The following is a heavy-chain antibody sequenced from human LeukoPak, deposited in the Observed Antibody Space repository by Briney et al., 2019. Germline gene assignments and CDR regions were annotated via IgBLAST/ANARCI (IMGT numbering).Heavy chain of an antibody. V-gene: IGHV3-23*01. J-gene: IGHJ4*02. CDR2: ISGSGGST. Sequence: HPGGSLRPSCAASGFTFSSYAMSWVRQAPGKGLEWVSAISGSGGSTYYADSVKGRFTISRDNSKNTLYLQMNSLRAEDTAVYYCAKVGSILMVYAYNDYWGQGTLVTVSS. CDR1: GFTFSSYA. CDR3: AKVGSILMVYAYNDY. D-gene: IGHD2-8*01.